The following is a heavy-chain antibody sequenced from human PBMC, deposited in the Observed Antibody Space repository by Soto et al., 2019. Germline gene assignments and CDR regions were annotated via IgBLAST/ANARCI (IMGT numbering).Heavy chain of an antibody. CDR1: GFSVSSQY. CDR3: ARDGCSGSNCLNWFDP. D-gene: IGHD2-15*01. CDR2: IWSDGST. J-gene: IGHJ5*02. Sequence: PGGSLRLSCAASGFSVSSQYMSWVRQAPGKGLEWVSLIWSDGSTSYADSVKGRFTISRDNAKNSLYLQMNSLRAEDTAVYYCARDGCSGSNCLNWFDPWGQGTLVTVSS. V-gene: IGHV3-66*01.